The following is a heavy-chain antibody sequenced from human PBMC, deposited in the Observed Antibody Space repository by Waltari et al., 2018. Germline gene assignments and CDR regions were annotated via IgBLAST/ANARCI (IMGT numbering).Heavy chain of an antibody. J-gene: IGHJ4*02. CDR1: GFTFSLHD. D-gene: IGHD1-26*01. Sequence: QGQVGGSGGGVVQPGGALRLSCAAFGFTFSLHDMQWVRQAPGKGLEWVAFIRNDGGNAYYADSAKGRFTISRDNSKNMVYLQMNSLRPEDTAMYFCIKGGTSFDWWGQGTLVTVSS. CDR3: IKGGTSFDW. CDR2: IRNDGGNA. V-gene: IGHV3-30*02.